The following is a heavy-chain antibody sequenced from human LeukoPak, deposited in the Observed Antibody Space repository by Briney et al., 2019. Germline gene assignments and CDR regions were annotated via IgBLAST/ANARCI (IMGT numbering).Heavy chain of an antibody. V-gene: IGHV3-23*01. J-gene: IGHJ4*02. D-gene: IGHD2-2*01. CDR3: AKDPRFRFVVVPAAKGGY. Sequence: AGGSLRLSCAASGFTFSSYAMSWVRQAPGKGLEWVSAISGSGGSTYYADPVKGRFTISRDNSKNTLYLQMNSLRAEDTAVYYCAKDPRFRFVVVPAAKGGYWGQGTLVTVSS. CDR1: GFTFSSYA. CDR2: ISGSGGST.